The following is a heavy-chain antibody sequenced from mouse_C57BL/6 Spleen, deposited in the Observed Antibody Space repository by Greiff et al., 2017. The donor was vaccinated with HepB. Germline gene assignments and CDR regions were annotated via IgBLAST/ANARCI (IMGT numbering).Heavy chain of an antibody. CDR1: GYAFSSSW. CDR3: AGGYPAWFAY. V-gene: IGHV1-82*01. J-gene: IGHJ3*01. CDR2: IYPGDGDT. D-gene: IGHD2-2*01. Sequence: QVQLQQSGPELVKPGASVKISCKASGYAFSSSWMNWVKQRPGKGLEWIGRIYPGDGDTNYNGKFKGKATLTADKSSSTAYMQLSSLTSEDSAVYFCAGGYPAWFAYWGQGTLVTVSA.